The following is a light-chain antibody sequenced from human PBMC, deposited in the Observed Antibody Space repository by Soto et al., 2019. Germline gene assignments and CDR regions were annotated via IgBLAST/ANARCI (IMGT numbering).Light chain of an antibody. V-gene: IGKV3-15*01. CDR2: GAS. CDR3: QQYNNWPTWT. Sequence: EIVMTQSPATLSVSPGERATLSCRASPSVSSNLAWYQQKPGQAPRLLIYGASTRATGIPARFSGSGSGTEFTLTISSLQSEDFAVYYGQQYNNWPTWTFGQGTKVDIK. J-gene: IGKJ1*01. CDR1: PSVSSN.